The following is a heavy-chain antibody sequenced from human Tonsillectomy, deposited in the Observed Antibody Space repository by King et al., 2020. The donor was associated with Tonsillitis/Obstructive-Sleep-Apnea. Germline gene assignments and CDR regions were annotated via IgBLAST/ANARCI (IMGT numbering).Heavy chain of an antibody. CDR2: IWYDGSNK. V-gene: IGHV3-33*01. Sequence: VQLVESGGGVVQPGRSLRLSCAASGFTFSSYGMHWVRQAPGKGLEWVAVIWYDGSNKYYADSVKGRFTISRDNSKNTLYLQMNSLRAEDTAVYYCARATYSYGLYYFDYWGQGTLVTVSS. CDR1: GFTFSSYG. D-gene: IGHD5-18*01. CDR3: ARATYSYGLYYFDY. J-gene: IGHJ4*02.